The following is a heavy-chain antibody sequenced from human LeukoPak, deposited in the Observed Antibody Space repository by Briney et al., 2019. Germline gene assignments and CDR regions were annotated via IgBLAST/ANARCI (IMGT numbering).Heavy chain of an antibody. D-gene: IGHD1-14*01. CDR2: ISYDGSNK. V-gene: IGHV3-30-3*01. Sequence: GRSLRLSCAASGFTFSSYAMHWVRQAPGKGLEWVAVISYDGSNKYYADSVKGRFTISRDNSKNTLYLQMNSLRAEDTAVYYCARGIKXXTPFDYWGQGTLVTVSS. J-gene: IGHJ4*02. CDR1: GFTFSSYA. CDR3: ARGIKXXTPFDY.